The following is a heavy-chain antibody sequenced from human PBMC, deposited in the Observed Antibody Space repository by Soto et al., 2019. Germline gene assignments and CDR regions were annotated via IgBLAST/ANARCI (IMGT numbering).Heavy chain of an antibody. V-gene: IGHV3-33*01. CDR1: GFTFSSYG. D-gene: IGHD2-21*02. Sequence: PGGSLRLSCAASGFTFSSYGMHWVRQAPGKGLEWVAVIWYDGSNKYYADSVKGRFTISRDNSKSTLYLQMNSLRAEDTAVYYCARDGRYCGGDCHYYFDYWGQGTLVTVSS. J-gene: IGHJ4*02. CDR3: ARDGRYCGGDCHYYFDY. CDR2: IWYDGSNK.